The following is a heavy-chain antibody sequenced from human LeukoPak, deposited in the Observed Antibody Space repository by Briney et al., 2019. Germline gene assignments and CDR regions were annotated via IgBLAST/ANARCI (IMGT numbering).Heavy chain of an antibody. Sequence: SETLSLTSTVSGDSIGSYFWSWIRQSPGKGLEWIGHIYHSGSTNYNPSLKSRVTISVDTSKNQFSLKLTSVTSADTAVYYCARDGPAYTSRWYDYYYGLDVWGQGTTVTVSS. CDR1: GDSIGSYF. CDR3: ARDGPAYTSRWYDYYYGLDV. CDR2: IYHSGST. D-gene: IGHD2-2*01. J-gene: IGHJ6*02. V-gene: IGHV4-59*01.